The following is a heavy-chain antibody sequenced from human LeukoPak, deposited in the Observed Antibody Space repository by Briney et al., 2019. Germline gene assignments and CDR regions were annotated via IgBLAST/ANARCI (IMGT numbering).Heavy chain of an antibody. V-gene: IGHV4-39*01. CDR3: ARQVRSPVVMFMDV. Sequence: SEALSLTCTVAGGSISTSTYNWGWIRQPPGKGLEWIGSVYYTGITYYNPSVESRVTISVDTSKNHFSLELNSVTAADTGVYFCARQVRSPVVMFMDVWGKGTTVIVSS. CDR1: GGSISTSTYN. D-gene: IGHD3-22*01. J-gene: IGHJ6*03. CDR2: VYYTGIT.